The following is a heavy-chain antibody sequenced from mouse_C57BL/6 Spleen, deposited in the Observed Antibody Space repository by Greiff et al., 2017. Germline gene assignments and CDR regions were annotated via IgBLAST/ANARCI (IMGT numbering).Heavy chain of an antibody. CDR1: GYTFTSYW. Sequence: QVQLQQPGTELVKPGASVKLSCKASGYTFTSYWMHWVKQRPGQGLEWIGNINPSTGGTTYNQKFKSKATLTADKSSSTAYMQLRSLTSEDSAVYYSARWDYGSSQYSFVYWGQGTTLTVSS. D-gene: IGHD1-1*01. V-gene: IGHV1-53*01. J-gene: IGHJ2*01. CDR2: INPSTGGT. CDR3: ARWDYGSSQYSFVY.